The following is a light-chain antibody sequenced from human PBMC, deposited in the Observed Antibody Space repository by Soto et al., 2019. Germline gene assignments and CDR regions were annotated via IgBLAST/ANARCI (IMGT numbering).Light chain of an antibody. CDR2: AAS. V-gene: IGKV1-39*01. CDR3: QHSSGIPYT. Sequence: DIQMTKSPASLSASVGDRVTVTCRASQNIGTYLSWYQQQPGKAPKLLIYAASTLQSGVPSRFSGSGSETELTLTISSLQPEDFATYYCQHSSGIPYTFGHGTKAEIK. CDR1: QNIGTY. J-gene: IGKJ2*01.